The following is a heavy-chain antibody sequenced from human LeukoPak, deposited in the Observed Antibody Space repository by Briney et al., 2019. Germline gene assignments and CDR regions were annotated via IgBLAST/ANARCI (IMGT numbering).Heavy chain of an antibody. Sequence: GGSLRLSCAASGFPFSTYSMNWVRQAPGKGLEWVSSISGSGGSTYYADSVKGRFTISRDNSKNTLYLQMNSLRAEDTAVYYCAKGPIFGVVIYFDYWGQGTLVTVSS. CDR3: AKGPIFGVVIYFDY. J-gene: IGHJ4*02. V-gene: IGHV3-23*01. D-gene: IGHD3-3*01. CDR2: ISGSGGST. CDR1: GFPFSTYS.